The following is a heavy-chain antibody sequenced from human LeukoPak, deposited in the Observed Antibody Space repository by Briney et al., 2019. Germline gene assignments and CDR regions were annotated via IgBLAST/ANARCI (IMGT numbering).Heavy chain of an antibody. V-gene: IGHV4-59*08. CDR3: ATTGATSPSYADWFNIEN. CDR2: VYYSGGT. CDR1: GASVRSHY. D-gene: IGHD3-9*01. Sequence: PSETLSLTCTVSGASVRSHYCNWVRQSPEKGLEWIGYVYYSGGTNYNPSLKSAVTMSLDTSKNQFSLKLTSVTAEDTAVYYCATTGATSPSYADWFNIENGGQGILVTVSS. J-gene: IGHJ4*02.